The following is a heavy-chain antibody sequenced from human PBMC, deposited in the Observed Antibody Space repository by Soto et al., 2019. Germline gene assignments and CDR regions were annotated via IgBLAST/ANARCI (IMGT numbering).Heavy chain of an antibody. CDR2: ISGSGSST. Sequence: PGGSLRPTCTTSGCTFSSYTMSGGRPAPGKGLEWVSTISGSGSSTYSAVSVKGRFTISRDNSKNTLYLQMNSLRVEDTAIYYCAKAWGIDYWGQGT. V-gene: IGHV3-23*01. D-gene: IGHD7-27*01. J-gene: IGHJ4*02. CDR1: GCTFSSYT. CDR3: AKAWGIDY.